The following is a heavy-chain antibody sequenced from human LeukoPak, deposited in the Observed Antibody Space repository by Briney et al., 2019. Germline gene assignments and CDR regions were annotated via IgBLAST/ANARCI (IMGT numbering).Heavy chain of an antibody. D-gene: IGHD2-8*01. CDR2: IRYDGSNK. CDR3: ARDNEALNYYYYYMDV. V-gene: IGHV3-30*02. Sequence: GGSLRLSCAASGFTFSGYGMHWVRQAPGKGLEWVAFIRYDGSNKYYADSVKGRFTISRDNSKNTLYLQMNSLRTEDTAVYYCARDNEALNYYYYYMDVWGKGTTVTVSS. J-gene: IGHJ6*03. CDR1: GFTFSGYG.